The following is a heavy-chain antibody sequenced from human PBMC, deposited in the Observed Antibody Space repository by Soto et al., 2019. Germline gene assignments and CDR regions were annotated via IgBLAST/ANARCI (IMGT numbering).Heavy chain of an antibody. Sequence: GGSLRRSCAASGFTFSSYAMGWVRQAPGKGLEWVSAISGSGGSTYYADSVKGRFTISRDNSKNTLYLQMNSLRAEDTAVYYCARDRITMVRAYGMDVWGQGTTVTVSS. CDR1: GFTFSSYA. D-gene: IGHD3-10*01. CDR3: ARDRITMVRAYGMDV. V-gene: IGHV3-23*01. J-gene: IGHJ6*02. CDR2: ISGSGGST.